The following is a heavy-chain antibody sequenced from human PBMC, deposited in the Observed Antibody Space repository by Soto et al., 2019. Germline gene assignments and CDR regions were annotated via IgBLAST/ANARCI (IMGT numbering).Heavy chain of an antibody. D-gene: IGHD6-13*01. CDR1: GGTFSSYT. CDR2: IIPILGIA. J-gene: IGHJ4*02. Sequence: SVKVSCKASGGTFSSYTISWVRQAPGQGLEWMGRIIPILGIANYAQKFQGRVTITADKSTSTAYMELSSLRSEDAAVYYCASATGSSSFLFDYRGQGILVTVSS. V-gene: IGHV1-69*02. CDR3: ASATGSSSFLFDY.